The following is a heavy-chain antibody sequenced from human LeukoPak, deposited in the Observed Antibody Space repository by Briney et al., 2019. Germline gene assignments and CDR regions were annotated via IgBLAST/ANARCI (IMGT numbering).Heavy chain of an antibody. Sequence: GGSLRLSCAASGFSVSSNYMTWVRQAPGKGLEWVSSISTTSRYIYYADSVQGRFTVTRDNAKNSLSLQMNSLRADDTAVYYCARGNSDYDHDYWGQGTLVTVSS. CDR1: GFSVSSNY. D-gene: IGHD5-12*01. V-gene: IGHV3-21*01. CDR2: ISTTSRYI. CDR3: ARGNSDYDHDY. J-gene: IGHJ4*02.